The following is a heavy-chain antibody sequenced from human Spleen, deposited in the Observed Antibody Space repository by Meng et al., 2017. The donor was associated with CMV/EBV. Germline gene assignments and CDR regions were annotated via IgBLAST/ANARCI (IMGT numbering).Heavy chain of an antibody. Sequence: ASVKVSCKASGYTFTAYTMHWLRQAPGQGLEWVGWINPHSGGTRYAQKFQGRLTMTRDTSISTAYMELTRLRSHDTAVYYCATIGGLYHDFWNHWGRGTLVTVSS. D-gene: IGHD3-3*01. CDR1: GYTFTAYT. J-gene: IGHJ1*01. CDR2: INPHSGGT. CDR3: ATIGGLYHDFWNH. V-gene: IGHV1-2*02.